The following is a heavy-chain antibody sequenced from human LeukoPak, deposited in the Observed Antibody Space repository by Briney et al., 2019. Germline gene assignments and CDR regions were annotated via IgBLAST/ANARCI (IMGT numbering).Heavy chain of an antibody. CDR3: AKDSGSGSPRYFDY. Sequence: GVLPLSCVASGFTFSSYGMSWVRQATGKGLEGGSGISVSGGTIYYAVSGKGRFTISSDNSENTLYLQMNSLRAEDTAIYYCAKDSGSGSPRYFDYWGQGTLVTVSS. D-gene: IGHD3-10*01. V-gene: IGHV3-23*01. CDR2: ISVSGGTI. CDR1: GFTFSSYG. J-gene: IGHJ4*02.